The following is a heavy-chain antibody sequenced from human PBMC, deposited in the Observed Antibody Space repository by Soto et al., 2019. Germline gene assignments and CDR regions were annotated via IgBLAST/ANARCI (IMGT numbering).Heavy chain of an antibody. J-gene: IGHJ4*02. D-gene: IGHD3-22*01. V-gene: IGHV1-2*02. CDR3: ARGPYYNDSSGPPPFDY. CDR2: INPNSGGT. CDR1: GYTFTGYY. Sequence: ASVKVSCKASGYTFTGYYMHWVRQAPGQGLEWMGWINPNSGGTNYAQKFQGRVTMTRDTSISTAYMELSRLRSDDTAVYYCARGPYYNDSSGPPPFDYWGQGTLVTVSS.